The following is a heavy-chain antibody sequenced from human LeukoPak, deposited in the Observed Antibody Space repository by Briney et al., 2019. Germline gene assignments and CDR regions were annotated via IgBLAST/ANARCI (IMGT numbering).Heavy chain of an antibody. CDR1: GFTFSNYF. CDR2: INSDGTTT. J-gene: IGHJ5*02. CDR3: ARRVDATRWFDP. Sequence: GGSLRLSCAASGFTFSNYFMHWVRQAPGKGLVWVSRINSDGTTTMYADSVKGRFTISRDNAKNTLYLQMNSLRDEDAAVYYCARRVDATRWFDPWGQGTLVTVSS. D-gene: IGHD2-15*01. V-gene: IGHV3-74*03.